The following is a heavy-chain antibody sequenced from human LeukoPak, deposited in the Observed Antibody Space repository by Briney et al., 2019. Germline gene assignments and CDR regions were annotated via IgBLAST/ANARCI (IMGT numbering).Heavy chain of an antibody. J-gene: IGHJ4*02. CDR1: RFSFSDYA. CDR3: AKGYGSSPRSYYFDY. Sequence: GGSLRLSCAASRFSFSDYAMSWVRQAPGKGLEWVSVISGSGGTTYYADSVKGRFTISRDNSKNTLYLQMNSLRAEDTAVYYCAKGYGSSPRSYYFDYWGQGTLVTVSS. CDR2: ISGSGGTT. D-gene: IGHD6-13*01. V-gene: IGHV3-23*01.